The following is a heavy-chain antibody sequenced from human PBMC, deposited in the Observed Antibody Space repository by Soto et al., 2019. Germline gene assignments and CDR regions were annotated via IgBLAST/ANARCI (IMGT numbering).Heavy chain of an antibody. CDR1: GYTFTSYD. V-gene: IGHV1-69*13. J-gene: IGHJ6*02. Sequence: SVKVSCKASGYTFTSYDISWVRQAPGQGLEWMGGIIPIFGTANYAQKFQGRVTITADESTSTAYMELSSLRSEDTAVYYCARDYSSSNYYYYGMDVWGQGTTVTVSS. CDR2: IIPIFGTA. D-gene: IGHD6-13*01. CDR3: ARDYSSSNYYYYGMDV.